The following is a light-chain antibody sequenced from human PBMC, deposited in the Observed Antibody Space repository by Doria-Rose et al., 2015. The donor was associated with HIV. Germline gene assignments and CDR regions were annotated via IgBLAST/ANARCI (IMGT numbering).Light chain of an antibody. CDR3: GTWDSSLSIWV. CDR1: SSNIGNDY. Sequence: VMTQPPSVSAAPGQKVTISCSGSSSNIGNDYVSWYQHLPGTAPKLLIYENNKRPSGISDRFSGSKSGTSATLDITGLQTGDEADYYCGTWDSSLSIWVFGGGTTLTVL. J-gene: IGLJ3*02. V-gene: IGLV1-51*02. CDR2: ENN.